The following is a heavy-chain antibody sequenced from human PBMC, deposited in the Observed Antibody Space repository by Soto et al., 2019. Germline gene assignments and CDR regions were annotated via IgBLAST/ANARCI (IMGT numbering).Heavy chain of an antibody. D-gene: IGHD6-6*01. V-gene: IGHV3-21*01. CDR1: GFTFSSYS. J-gene: IGHJ3*02. CDR2: ISSSSSYI. CDR3: AREGPVRAFDI. Sequence: GESLKISCAASGFTFSSYSMNWVRQAPGKGLEWVSSISSSSSYIYYADSVKGRFTISRDNAKNSLYLQMNSLRAEDTAVYYCAREGPVRAFDIWGQGTMVTVSS.